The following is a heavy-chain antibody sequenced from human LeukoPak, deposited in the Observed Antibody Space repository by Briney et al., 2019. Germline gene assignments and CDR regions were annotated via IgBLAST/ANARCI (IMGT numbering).Heavy chain of an antibody. Sequence: ASVKVSCKASGYTFTGYYMHWVRPAPGQGLEWMGWINPNSGGTNYAQKFQGRVTMTRDTSISTAYMELSRLRSDDTAVYYCARDRGHIVVVTANYYYYGMDVWGQGTTVTVSS. CDR2: INPNSGGT. D-gene: IGHD2-21*02. V-gene: IGHV1-2*02. J-gene: IGHJ6*02. CDR3: ARDRGHIVVVTANYYYYGMDV. CDR1: GYTFTGYY.